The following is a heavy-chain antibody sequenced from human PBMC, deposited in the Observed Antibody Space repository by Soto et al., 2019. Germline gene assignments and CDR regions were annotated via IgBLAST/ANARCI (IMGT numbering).Heavy chain of an antibody. D-gene: IGHD1-7*01. V-gene: IGHV4-4*07. J-gene: IGHJ6*02. CDR1: GGSISSYY. CDR3: ARDGYNWNYIYYFYGMDV. Sequence: TSETLSLTCTVSGGSISSYYWSWIRQPAGKGLEWIGRIYTSGSTNYNPSLKSRVTMSVDTSKSQFSLKLSSVTAADTAVYYCARDGYNWNYIYYFYGMDVWGQGTTVTVSS. CDR2: IYTSGST.